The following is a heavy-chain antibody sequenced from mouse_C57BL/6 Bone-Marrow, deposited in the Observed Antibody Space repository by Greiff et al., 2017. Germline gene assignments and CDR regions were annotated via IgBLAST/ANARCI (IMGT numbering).Heavy chain of an antibody. J-gene: IGHJ1*03. CDR2: ISNGGGST. V-gene: IGHV5-12*01. Sequence: EVQLVESGGGLVQPGGSLKLSCAASGFTFSDYYMYWVRQTPEKRLEWVAYISNGGGSTYYPDTVKGRFTISRDNAKNTLYLQMSRLKSEDTAMYYCARHDWDWFAYWGTGTTVTVSS. D-gene: IGHD4-1*01. CDR1: GFTFSDYY. CDR3: ARHDWDWFAY.